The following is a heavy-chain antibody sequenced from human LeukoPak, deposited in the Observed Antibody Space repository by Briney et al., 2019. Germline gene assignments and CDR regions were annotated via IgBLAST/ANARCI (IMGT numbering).Heavy chain of an antibody. CDR2: IYPGDSDT. Sequence: GESLKISCKGSGYSFTTYWIGWVRQMPGKGLEWMGIIYPGDSDTRYSPSFQGQVTISADKSISTAYLQWSSLKASDTAMYYCARLIRRELLNYYYYMDLWGKGTTVTISS. CDR1: GYSFTTYW. CDR3: ARLIRRELLNYYYYMDL. J-gene: IGHJ6*03. D-gene: IGHD1-26*01. V-gene: IGHV5-51*01.